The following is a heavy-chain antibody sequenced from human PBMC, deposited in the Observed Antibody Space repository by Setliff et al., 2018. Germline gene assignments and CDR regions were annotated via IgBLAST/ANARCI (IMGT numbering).Heavy chain of an antibody. Sequence: SETLSLTCTVSGVSINSGVYYWSWIRQHPGQGLEWIGHVYFNGATSYNPSLESRISISIDTSKSLLSLNLRSVTAADTAVYYCARQISIAHFDYLGQGTLVTVSS. V-gene: IGHV4-31*03. D-gene: IGHD2-21*01. CDR1: GVSINSGVYY. CDR3: ARQISIAHFDY. J-gene: IGHJ4*02. CDR2: VYFNGAT.